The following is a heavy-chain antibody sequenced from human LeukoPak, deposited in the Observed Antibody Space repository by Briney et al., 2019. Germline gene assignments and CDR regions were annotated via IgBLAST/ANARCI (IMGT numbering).Heavy chain of an antibody. V-gene: IGHV3-30*04. CDR3: ARGARYSYAPYYFDS. J-gene: IGHJ4*02. CDR2: ISYDGSNK. Sequence: PGRSLRLSCAAAGFTVSSYAMHWVRQAPGKGLGWVAVISYDGSNKYYADSVKGRFTISRDNSKTTLYLQMNSLRAEDTAVYYCARGARYSYAPYYFDSWGQGTLVTVSS. D-gene: IGHD5-18*01. CDR1: GFTVSSYA.